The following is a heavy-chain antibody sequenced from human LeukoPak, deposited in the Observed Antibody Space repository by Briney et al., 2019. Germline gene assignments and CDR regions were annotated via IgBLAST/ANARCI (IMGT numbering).Heavy chain of an antibody. J-gene: IGHJ4*02. D-gene: IGHD6-13*01. Sequence: GSLRLSCAASGFTFSSYGMHWVRQAPGKGLEWVAVISYDGSNKYYADSVKGRFTISRDNSKNTLYLQMNSLRAEDTAVYYCAKKAAYSSSWYIYWGQGTLVTVSS. V-gene: IGHV3-30*18. CDR1: GFTFSSYG. CDR3: AKKAAYSSSWYIY. CDR2: ISYDGSNK.